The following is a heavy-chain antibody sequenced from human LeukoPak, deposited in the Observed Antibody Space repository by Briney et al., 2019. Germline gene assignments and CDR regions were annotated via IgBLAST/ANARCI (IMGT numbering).Heavy chain of an antibody. CDR3: ARNVDTAMVRALDY. CDR1: GFTFSSYW. D-gene: IGHD5-18*01. Sequence: GGSLRLSCAASGFTFSSYWMHWVRQAPGKGLVWVSRINSDGSSTSYADSVKGRFTISRDNAKNTLYLQMNSLRAEDTAVYYCARNVDTAMVRALDYWGQGTLVTVSS. J-gene: IGHJ4*02. V-gene: IGHV3-74*01. CDR2: INSDGSST.